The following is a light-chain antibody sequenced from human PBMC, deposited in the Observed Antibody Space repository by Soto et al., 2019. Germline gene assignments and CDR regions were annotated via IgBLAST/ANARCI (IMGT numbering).Light chain of an antibody. CDR2: GAS. Sequence: PVTQSPPSLSASIGDTVILTCRSAQNISNYLNWYNQKQGKVPNLLIYGASKLHGGVSSRFSGSGFGTDFTLTITNLQPEDCATYFCQQGFSTPWTFGQGTTVEIK. V-gene: IGKV1-39*01. J-gene: IGKJ1*01. CDR1: QNISNY. CDR3: QQGFSTPWT.